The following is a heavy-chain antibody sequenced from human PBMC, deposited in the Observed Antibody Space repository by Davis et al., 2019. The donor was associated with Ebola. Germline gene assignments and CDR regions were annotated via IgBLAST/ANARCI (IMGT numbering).Heavy chain of an antibody. CDR1: GGSISSSSYY. CDR2: INHSGST. J-gene: IGHJ4*02. Sequence: SETLSLTCTVSGGSISSSSYYWGWIRQPPGKGLEWIGEINHSGSTNYNPSLKSRVTISVDTSKNQFSLKLSSVTAADTAVYYCARVRYYGSGSPIDYWGQETLVTVSS. V-gene: IGHV4-39*07. CDR3: ARVRYYGSGSPIDY. D-gene: IGHD3-10*01.